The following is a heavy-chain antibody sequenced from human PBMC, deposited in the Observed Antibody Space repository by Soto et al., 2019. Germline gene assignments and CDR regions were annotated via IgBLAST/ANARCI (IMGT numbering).Heavy chain of an antibody. J-gene: IGHJ6*02. D-gene: IGHD2-15*01. CDR3: ARVEYYYYYGMDV. V-gene: IGHV4-34*01. CDR1: GGSFSGYY. Sequence: QVQLQQWGAGLLKPSETLSLTCAVYGGSFSGYYWSWIRQPPGKGLEWIGEINHSGSTNYNPSLKRRVTISVDTSKNQFALKLSSVTAADTAVYYCARVEYYYYYGMDVWGQGTTVTVSS. CDR2: INHSGST.